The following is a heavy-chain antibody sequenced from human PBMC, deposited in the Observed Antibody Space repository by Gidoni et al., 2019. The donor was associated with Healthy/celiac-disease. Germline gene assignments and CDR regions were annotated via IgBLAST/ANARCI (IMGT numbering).Heavy chain of an antibody. CDR1: GFPFSSYS. CDR2: MSSISSYI. Sequence: EVQLVESGGGLVKPGGSLRLSCAASGFPFSSYSMNWVRQAPGKGVEWVSSMSSISSYIYYADSVKGRFTISRDNAKNSLYLQMNSLRAEDTAVYYCARGGDSGSYVGYFQHWGQGTLVTVSS. CDR3: ARGGDSGSYVGYFQH. D-gene: IGHD1-26*01. V-gene: IGHV3-21*01. J-gene: IGHJ1*01.